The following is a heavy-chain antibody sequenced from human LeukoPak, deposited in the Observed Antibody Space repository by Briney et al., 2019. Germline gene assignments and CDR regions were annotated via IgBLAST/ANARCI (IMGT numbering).Heavy chain of an antibody. J-gene: IGHJ4*02. D-gene: IGHD4-17*01. CDR3: ARERRLRETDS. CDR2: IWYDGSNK. Sequence: PGGSLRLSCAASGFTFSSYGMHWVRQAPGKGLEWVAVIWYDGSNKYYADSVKGRFTISRDNPKNTLYLQMNSLRAEDTAVYYCARERRLRETDSWGQGTLVTVSS. V-gene: IGHV3-33*01. CDR1: GFTFSSYG.